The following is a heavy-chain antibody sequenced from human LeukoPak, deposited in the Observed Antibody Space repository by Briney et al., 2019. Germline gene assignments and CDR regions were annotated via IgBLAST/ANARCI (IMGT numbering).Heavy chain of an antibody. D-gene: IGHD5-24*01. CDR2: INHSGSA. J-gene: IGHJ4*02. CDR3: ARGNKRWLQLNLFDY. V-gene: IGHV4-34*01. Sequence: SETLSLTCAVYGGSFSGCYWSWIRQPPGKGLEWIGEINHSGSANYNPSLKSRVTISVDTSKNQFSLKLSSVTAADTAVYYCARGNKRWLQLNLFDYWGQGTLVTVSS. CDR1: GGSFSGCY.